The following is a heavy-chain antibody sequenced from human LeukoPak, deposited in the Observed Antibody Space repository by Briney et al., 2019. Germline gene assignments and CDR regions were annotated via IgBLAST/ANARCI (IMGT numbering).Heavy chain of an antibody. CDR2: ISSSSSYI. Sequence: GGSLRLSCAASGFTFSSYSMNWVRQAPGKGLEWVSSISSSSSYIYYADSVKGRFTISRDNAKNSLYLQMNSLRAEDTAVYYCARDHTRDYYGMDVWGQGTTVTVSS. V-gene: IGHV3-21*01. J-gene: IGHJ6*02. CDR1: GFTFSSYS. CDR3: ARDHTRDYYGMDV.